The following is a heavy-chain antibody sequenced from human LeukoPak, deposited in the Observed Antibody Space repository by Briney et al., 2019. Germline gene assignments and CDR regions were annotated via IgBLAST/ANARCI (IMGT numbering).Heavy chain of an antibody. V-gene: IGHV1-8*01. J-gene: IGHJ4*02. CDR1: GYTFTSYD. Sequence: ASVKVSCKASGYTFTSYDINWVRQATGQGLEWMGWMNPNSGNTGYAQKFQGRVTMTRNTSISTAYVELSSLRSEDTAVYYCARANYDSSGYYSFDYWGQGTLVTVSS. CDR2: MNPNSGNT. D-gene: IGHD3-22*01. CDR3: ARANYDSSGYYSFDY.